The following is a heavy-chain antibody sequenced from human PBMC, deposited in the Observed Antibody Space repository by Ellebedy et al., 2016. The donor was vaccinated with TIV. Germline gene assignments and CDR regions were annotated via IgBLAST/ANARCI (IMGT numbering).Heavy chain of an antibody. CDR1: GGTFSSYA. CDR2: IIPILGIA. Sequence: SVKVSCXASGGTFSSYAISWVRQAPGQGLEWMGRIIPILGIANYAQKFQGRVTITADKSTSTAYMELSSLRSEDTAVYYCARERGCSYGNRGYYFDYWGQGTLVTVSS. D-gene: IGHD5-18*01. CDR3: ARERGCSYGNRGYYFDY. V-gene: IGHV1-69*04. J-gene: IGHJ4*02.